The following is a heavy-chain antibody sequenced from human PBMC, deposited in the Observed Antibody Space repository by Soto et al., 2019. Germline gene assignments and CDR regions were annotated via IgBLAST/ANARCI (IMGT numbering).Heavy chain of an antibody. V-gene: IGHV4-30-4*01. D-gene: IGHD3-3*01. CDR2: IYYSGST. Sequence: QVQLQESGPGLVKPSQTLSLTCTVSGGSISSGDYYWSWIRQPPGKGLEWIGYIYYSGSTYYNPSLKSRVTISVDTSNNQFSLKLSSVTAADTAVYYCARGGYDFWSGYYPRPADYWGQGTLVTVSS. J-gene: IGHJ4*02. CDR1: GGSISSGDYY. CDR3: ARGGYDFWSGYYPRPADY.